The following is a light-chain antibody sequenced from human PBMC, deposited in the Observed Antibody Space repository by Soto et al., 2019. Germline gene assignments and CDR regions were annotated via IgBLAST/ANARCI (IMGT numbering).Light chain of an antibody. J-gene: IGKJ4*01. CDR3: QQYGGSPLVT. CDR1: QSVSNNY. V-gene: IGKV3-20*01. CDR2: GAS. Sequence: EVLLTQSPGTLSLSPGERATLSCRASQSVSNNYLAWYQQKPGQDPRLLISGASNRVTGIPDRFTGSGSGTDFTLTISRLAPEDFAVYYCQQYGGSPLVTFGGGTRVEI.